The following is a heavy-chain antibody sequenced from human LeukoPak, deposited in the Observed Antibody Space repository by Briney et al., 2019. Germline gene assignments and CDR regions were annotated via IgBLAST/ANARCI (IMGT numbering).Heavy chain of an antibody. CDR1: GYSFTSHW. CDR3: ARSRAEKVPVWGSYRHHDAFDI. D-gene: IGHD3-16*02. CDR2: IDPSDSEA. V-gene: IGHV5-51*01. J-gene: IGHJ3*02. Sequence: GESLKISCKASGYSFTSHWIGWVRQMPGKGLEWMGIIDPSDSEARYTPSFQGQVTISADKSISTAYLQWSSLKASDTAMYYCARSRAEKVPVWGSYRHHDAFDIWGQGTRVTVSP.